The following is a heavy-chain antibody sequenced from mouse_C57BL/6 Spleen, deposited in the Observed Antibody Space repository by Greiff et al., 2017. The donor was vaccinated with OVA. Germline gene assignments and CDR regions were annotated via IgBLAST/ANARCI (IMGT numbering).Heavy chain of an antibody. J-gene: IGHJ3*01. CDR3: AGANWDAWFAY. CDR2: IHPSDSDT. CDR1: GYTFTSYW. Sequence: QVQLKQPGAELVKPGASVKVSCKASGYTFTSYWMHWVKQRPGQGLEWIGRIHPSDSDTNYNQKFKGKATLTVDKSSSTAYMQLSSLTSEASAVYYCAGANWDAWFAYWGQGTLVTVSA. D-gene: IGHD4-1*01. V-gene: IGHV1-74*01.